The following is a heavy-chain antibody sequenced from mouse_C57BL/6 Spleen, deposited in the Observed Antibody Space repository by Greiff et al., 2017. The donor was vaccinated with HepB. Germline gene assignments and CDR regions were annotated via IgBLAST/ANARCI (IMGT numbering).Heavy chain of an antibody. CDR2: INPNNGGT. J-gene: IGHJ2*01. CDR1: GYTFTDYY. Sequence: VQLQQSGPELVKPGASVKISCKASGYTFTDYYMNWVKQSHGKSLEWIGDINPNNGGTSYNQKFKGKATLTVDKSSSTAYMELRSLTSEDSAVYDCARSYYDYDGYYFDYWGQGTTLTVSS. V-gene: IGHV1-26*01. D-gene: IGHD2-4*01. CDR3: ARSYYDYDGYYFDY.